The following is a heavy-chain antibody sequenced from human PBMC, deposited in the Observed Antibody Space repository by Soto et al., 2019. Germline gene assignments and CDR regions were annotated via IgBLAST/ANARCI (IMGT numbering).Heavy chain of an antibody. CDR1: GGSISSYY. V-gene: IGHV4-59*01. CDR3: ARPTEFRYFDRNSYFAY. CDR2: IYYSGST. Sequence: SETLSLTCTVSGGSISSYYWSWLRQPPGKGLEWIGYIYYSGSTNYNPSLKSRVTISVDTSKNQFSLKLSSVTAADTAVYYCARPTEFRYFDRNSYFAYWGQGTLVPVSP. J-gene: IGHJ4*02. D-gene: IGHD3-9*01.